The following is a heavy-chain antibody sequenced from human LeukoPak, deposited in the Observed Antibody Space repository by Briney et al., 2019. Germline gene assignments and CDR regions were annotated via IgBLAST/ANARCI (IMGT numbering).Heavy chain of an antibody. J-gene: IGHJ6*02. CDR3: ARGGGLDV. Sequence: PGRSLRLSCAASGFTFSSYGMHWVRQAPGKGLEWVAVISYDGSNKYYADSVKGRFTISRDNSKNTLYLQMNSLRAEDTAVYFCARGGGLDVRGQGATVTVSS. D-gene: IGHD3-16*01. V-gene: IGHV3-30*03. CDR1: GFTFSSYG. CDR2: ISYDGSNK.